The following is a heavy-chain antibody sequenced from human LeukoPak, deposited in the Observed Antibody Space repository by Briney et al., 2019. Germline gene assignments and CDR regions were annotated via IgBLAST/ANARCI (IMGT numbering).Heavy chain of an antibody. CDR3: AKDRSTSCPLNY. Sequence: GGSLRLSCAASGFTFSSYGMHWVRQAPGKGLEWGAFIRYDGSNKYYADSVKGRFTISRDNSKNTLYLQMNSLRAEDTAVYYCAKDRSTSCPLNYWGQGTLVTASS. V-gene: IGHV3-30*02. CDR2: IRYDGSNK. CDR1: GFTFSSYG. D-gene: IGHD2-2*01. J-gene: IGHJ4*02.